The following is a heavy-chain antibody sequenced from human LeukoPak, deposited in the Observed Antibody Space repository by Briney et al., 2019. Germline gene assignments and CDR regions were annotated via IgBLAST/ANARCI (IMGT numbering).Heavy chain of an antibody. CDR1: GYTFTSNY. J-gene: IGHJ4*02. CDR3: ARDQEGFDY. CDR2: IYPRDGST. V-gene: IGHV1-46*01. Sequence: ASVKVSCKASGYTFTSNYIHWVRQAPGQGLEWMGMIYPRDGSTSYAQKFQGRVTVTRDTSTSTVHMELSGLRSEDTAVYYCARDQEGFDYWGQGTLSPSPQ.